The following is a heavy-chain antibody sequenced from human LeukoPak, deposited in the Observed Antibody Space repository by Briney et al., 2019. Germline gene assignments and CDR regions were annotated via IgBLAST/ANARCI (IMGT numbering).Heavy chain of an antibody. CDR3: ARDCPRIAARQFRPFYFDY. D-gene: IGHD6-6*01. J-gene: IGHJ4*02. V-gene: IGHV3-21*01. CDR2: ISSSSSYI. CDR1: GFTFSSYS. Sequence: GGSPRLSCAASGFTFSSYSMNWVRQAPGKGLEWVASISSSSSYIYYADSVKGRFTISRDNAKNSLYLQMNSLRAEDTAVYYCARDCPRIAARQFRPFYFDYWGQGTLVTVSS.